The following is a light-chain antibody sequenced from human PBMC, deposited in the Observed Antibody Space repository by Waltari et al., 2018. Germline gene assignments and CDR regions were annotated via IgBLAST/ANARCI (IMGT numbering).Light chain of an antibody. CDR1: QTIRTTY. Sequence: EIVLTQSPGTLSLSPGEGATLSCRTSQTIRTTYLAWYQQKPGQAPTLLISGTFSRATGIPDRFTGSGSGTEFSLTISSLEPEDFATYYCQQYAISPLTFGGGTKVEIK. CDR3: QQYAISPLT. CDR2: GTF. J-gene: IGKJ4*01. V-gene: IGKV3-20*01.